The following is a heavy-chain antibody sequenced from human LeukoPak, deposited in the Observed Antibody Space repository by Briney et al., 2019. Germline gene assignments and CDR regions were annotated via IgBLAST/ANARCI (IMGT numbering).Heavy chain of an antibody. V-gene: IGHV3-30*02. D-gene: IGHD3-16*01. CDR3: QGPVWDFDY. J-gene: IGHJ4*02. CDR1: GFTFSSYG. CDR2: IRYDGSNK. Sequence: GRSLRLSCAASGFTFSSYGMHWVRQAPGKGLEWVAFIRYDGSNKYYTDSVKGRFTISRDNSKNTLYLQMNSLRAEDTAVYYCQGPVWDFDYWGQGTLVTVSS.